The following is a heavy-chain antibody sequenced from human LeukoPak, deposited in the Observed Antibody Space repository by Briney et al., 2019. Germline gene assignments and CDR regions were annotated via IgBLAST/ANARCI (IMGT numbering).Heavy chain of an antibody. J-gene: IGHJ4*02. D-gene: IGHD1-14*01. Sequence: PGGSLRLSCGASGFTSSNYGMLWVRQAPGKGLEWVAFIRYDGNNKLYADSVKGRFTISRDNSKNTLYLHINSLRAEDTAVYYCAKDNPLDYWGQGTLVIVSS. CDR3: AKDNPLDY. CDR2: IRYDGNNK. V-gene: IGHV3-30*02. CDR1: GFTSSNYG.